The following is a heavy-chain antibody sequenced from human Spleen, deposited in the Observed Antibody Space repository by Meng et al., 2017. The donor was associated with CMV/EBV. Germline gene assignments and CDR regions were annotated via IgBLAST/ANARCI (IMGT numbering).Heavy chain of an antibody. J-gene: IGHJ6*02. D-gene: IGHD6-6*01. CDR2: IYYSGST. CDR1: GGSFSGYY. CDR3: AREGDRYSSSSLTYYYYYGMDV. V-gene: IGHV4-34*01. Sequence: SETLSLTCAVYGGSFSGYYWSWIRQPPGKGLEWIGSIYYSGSTYYNPSLKSRVTISVDTSKNQFSLKLSSVTAADTAVYYCAREGDRYSSSSLTYYYYYGMDVWGQGTTVTVSS.